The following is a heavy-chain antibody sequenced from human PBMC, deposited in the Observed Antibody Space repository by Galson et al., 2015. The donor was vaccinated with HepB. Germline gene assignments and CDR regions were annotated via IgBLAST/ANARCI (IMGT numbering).Heavy chain of an antibody. J-gene: IGHJ4*02. D-gene: IGHD6-19*01. CDR3: AKDQEYSSGWSDY. V-gene: IGHV3-23*01. CDR1: GFTFSSYA. CDR2: ISGSGGST. Sequence: SLRLSCAASGFTFSSYAMSWVRQAPGKGLEWVSAISGSGGSTYYADSVKGRFTISRDNSKNTLYLQMNSLRAEDTAVYYCAKDQEYSSGWSDYWGQGTLVTVSS.